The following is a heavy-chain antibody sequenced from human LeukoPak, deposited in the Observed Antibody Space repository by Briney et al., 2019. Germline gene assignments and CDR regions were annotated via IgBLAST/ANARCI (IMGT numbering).Heavy chain of an antibody. CDR1: GYRFISNY. CDR2: MHPGNGNT. CDR3: AREGSYCVGGDCYSFDF. V-gene: IGHV1-2*02. D-gene: IGHD2-21*02. J-gene: IGHJ4*02. Sequence: EASVKVSSKASGYRFISNYIQWVRQAPGLGPEWMGWMHPGNGNTKYAEKFQGRVTMTRDTSINTAYMDLSSLRSDDTAVYYCAREGSYCVGGDCYSFDFWGQGPLITVSS.